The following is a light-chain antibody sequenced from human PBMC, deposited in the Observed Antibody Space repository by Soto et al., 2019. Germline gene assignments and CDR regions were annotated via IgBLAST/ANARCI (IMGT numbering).Light chain of an antibody. CDR2: AAS. J-gene: IGKJ4*01. Sequence: IQMTQSPSSLSDSLGVRVTITCRASQSISSWLAWYQQKPGKAPKLLIYAASSLQSGVPSRFSGSGSGTDFTLTISSLQPEDFATYYCQQSYSTPPLTFGGGTKVDIK. CDR3: QQSYSTPPLT. CDR1: QSISSW. V-gene: IGKV1-39*01.